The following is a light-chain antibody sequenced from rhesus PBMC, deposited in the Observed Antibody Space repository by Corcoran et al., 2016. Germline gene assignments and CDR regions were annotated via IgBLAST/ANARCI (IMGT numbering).Light chain of an antibody. CDR1: QGISSY. CDR2: DAS. V-gene: IGKV1-38*01. CDR3: QQRNTFPFT. J-gene: IGKJ3*01. Sequence: DIQLTQSPSSLSASVGDRVTITCRASQGISSYLAWYQQKSGKAPKLRIFDASSLQSGVPSRFSGSGSGIDFTLTISRLQPEDFATYYCQQRNTFPFTFGPGTKLDIK.